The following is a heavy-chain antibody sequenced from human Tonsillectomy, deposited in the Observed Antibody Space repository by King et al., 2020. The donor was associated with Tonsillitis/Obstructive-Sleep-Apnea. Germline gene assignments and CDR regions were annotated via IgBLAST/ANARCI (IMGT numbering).Heavy chain of an antibody. D-gene: IGHD6-6*01. CDR3: AGDWGGQIVPYYYSYMDV. CDR2: ISFHGSNK. CDR1: GFTFSSYA. V-gene: IGHV3-30*01. Sequence: VQLVESGGGVVQPGRSLRLSCAASGFTFSSYAMHWVRQAPGKGLEWVAVISFHGSNKYYADSVKGRFTISRDNSKNTLYLQMNSLRAADTAVYYCAGDWGGQIVPYYYSYMDVWGKGTTVTVSS. J-gene: IGHJ6*03.